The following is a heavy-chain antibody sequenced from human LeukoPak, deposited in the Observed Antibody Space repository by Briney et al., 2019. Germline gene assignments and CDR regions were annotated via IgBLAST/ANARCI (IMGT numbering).Heavy chain of an antibody. CDR3: ARDGRLDGYNGIVDN. D-gene: IGHD5-24*01. V-gene: IGHV3-74*01. CDR2: IKSNGRTT. CDR1: GFTFSNYW. Sequence: GGSLRLSCAASGFTFSNYWMHWVRQAPGKGLVWVSSIKSNGRTTSYADSVKGRFTISRDNAKNTLYLQMNSLRVEDTAVYYCARDGRLDGYNGIVDNWGQGTLVTVS. J-gene: IGHJ4*02.